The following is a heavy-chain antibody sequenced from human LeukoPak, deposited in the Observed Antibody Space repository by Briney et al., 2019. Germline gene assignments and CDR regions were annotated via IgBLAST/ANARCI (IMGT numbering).Heavy chain of an antibody. Sequence: PGGSLRLSCAASGFTFSNAWMSWVRQAPGKGLEWVGRIKSKTDGGTADYAAPVKGRFTISRDDSKNTLYLQLNSLKTEDTAVYYCTTERQIGSSWYYYYYYMDVWGEGTTVTVSS. CDR3: TTERQIGSSWYYYYYYMDV. V-gene: IGHV3-15*01. D-gene: IGHD6-13*01. J-gene: IGHJ6*03. CDR2: IKSKTDGGTA. CDR1: GFTFSNAW.